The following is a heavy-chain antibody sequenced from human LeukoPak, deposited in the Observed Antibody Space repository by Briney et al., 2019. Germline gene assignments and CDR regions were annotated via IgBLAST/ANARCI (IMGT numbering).Heavy chain of an antibody. J-gene: IGHJ5*02. CDR2: INQDGSEK. CDR3: ARGEPGSSWALNWFDP. V-gene: IGHV3-7*01. D-gene: IGHD6-13*01. CDR1: GFTFSDYW. Sequence: GGSLRLSCAASGFTFSDYWMSWVRQAPGNGLEWVANINQDGSEKYYVDSVKGRFTISRDNAKNSLFLQMNSLRAEDTAVYYCARGEPGSSWALNWFDPWGQGTLVTVSS.